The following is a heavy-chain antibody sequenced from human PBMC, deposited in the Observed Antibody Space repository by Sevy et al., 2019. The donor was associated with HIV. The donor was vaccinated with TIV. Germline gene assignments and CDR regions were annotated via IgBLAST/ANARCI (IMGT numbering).Heavy chain of an antibody. CDR3: ARGYCGGGSCTAFDP. J-gene: IGHJ5*02. D-gene: IGHD2-15*01. Sequence: GGSLRLSCAASGFSISNNYTAWVRQAPGKGLEWVSVMYSGGSPYYAVSVKGRFALSSDMSKNKVYLQMNSLRAEDTAVYYWARGYCGGGSCTAFDPWGQGTLVTVSS. V-gene: IGHV3-53*01. CDR2: MYSGGSP. CDR1: GFSISNNY.